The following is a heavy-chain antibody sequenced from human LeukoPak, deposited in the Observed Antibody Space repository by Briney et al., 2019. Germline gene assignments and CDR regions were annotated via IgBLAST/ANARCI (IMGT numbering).Heavy chain of an antibody. J-gene: IGHJ4*02. Sequence: GGSLRLSCAASGFTFSSAWMTWVRQAPGKGLEWVATIKDDGSDKYYVDSVKGRFTISRDNAKKSLWLQMNSLRVEDTAMYYCADLGSRDWGRGTLVTVSS. V-gene: IGHV3-7*01. CDR2: IKDDGSDK. CDR1: GFTFSSAW. CDR3: ADLGSRD. D-gene: IGHD3-16*01.